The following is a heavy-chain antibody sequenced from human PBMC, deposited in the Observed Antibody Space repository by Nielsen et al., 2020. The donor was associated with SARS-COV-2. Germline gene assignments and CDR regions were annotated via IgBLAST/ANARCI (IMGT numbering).Heavy chain of an antibody. CDR2: ISYDGSNK. CDR1: GFTLSSHG. Sequence: GESLKISCAASGFTLSSHGIHWVRQAPGKGLEWVAVISYDGSNKYYADSVKGRFTISRDNSKNTLCLQMNSLRAEDTAVYYCAREVAAAGDYGMDVWGQGTTVTVSS. V-gene: IGHV3-30*19. J-gene: IGHJ6*02. D-gene: IGHD6-13*01. CDR3: AREVAAAGDYGMDV.